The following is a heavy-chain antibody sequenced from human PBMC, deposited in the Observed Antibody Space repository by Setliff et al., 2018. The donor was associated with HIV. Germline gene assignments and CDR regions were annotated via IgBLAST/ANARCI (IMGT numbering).Heavy chain of an antibody. V-gene: IGHV4-61*09. CDR1: GGSIRSGSYY. CDR3: ASAPPGIQNDAFDV. J-gene: IGHJ3*01. CDR2: IYTNGYT. Sequence: PSETLSLTCSVSGGSIRSGSYYWTWIRQPAGKGPEWIGHIYTNGYTNYNPSLKSRVTISVDTSKYQFSLQLTSVTAADTDVYYCASAPPGIQNDAFDVWGQGTMVTVSS.